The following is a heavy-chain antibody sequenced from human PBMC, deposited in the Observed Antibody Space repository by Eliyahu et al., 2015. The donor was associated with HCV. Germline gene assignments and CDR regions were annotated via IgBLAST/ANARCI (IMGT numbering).Heavy chain of an antibody. Sequence: QVQLQESGPGLVKPSETLSLTCTVSGGSVSSGSYYWSWIRQPPGKGLEWIGYIYYSGSTNYNPSLKSRVTISVDTSKNQFSLKLSSVTAADTAVYYCARGPRRDGYNLTGWGQGTMVTVSS. CDR3: ARGPRRDGYNLTG. CDR1: GGSVSSGSYY. V-gene: IGHV4-61*01. D-gene: IGHD5-24*01. J-gene: IGHJ3*01. CDR2: IYYSGST.